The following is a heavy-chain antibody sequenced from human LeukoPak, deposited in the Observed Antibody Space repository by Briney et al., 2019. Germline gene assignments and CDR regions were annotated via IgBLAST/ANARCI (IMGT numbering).Heavy chain of an antibody. J-gene: IGHJ5*02. Sequence: GASVKVSCKVSGYTLTELSMHWVRQAPGKGLEWMGGFDPEDGETIYAQKFQGRVTMTEDTSTDTAYMELSSLRSEDTAVYYCATDLWGTKSNWFDPWGQGTLVTVSS. CDR3: ATDLWGTKSNWFDP. CDR1: GYTLTELS. D-gene: IGHD1/OR15-1a*01. CDR2: FDPEDGET. V-gene: IGHV1-24*01.